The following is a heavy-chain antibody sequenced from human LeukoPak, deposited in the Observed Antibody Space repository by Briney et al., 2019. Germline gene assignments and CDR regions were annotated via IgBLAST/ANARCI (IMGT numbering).Heavy chain of an antibody. V-gene: IGHV4-59*01. J-gene: IGHJ4*02. CDR3: ARGGWELELDY. Sequence: PSETLSLTCTVTGGSISNYYWSWIRQPPGKGLEWIGYNYTSGSTNCNPSLKSRVTMSIDTSKNRFSLKLSSVTAADTAVYYCARGGWELELDYWGQGILATVSS. CDR1: GGSISNYY. CDR2: NYTSGST. D-gene: IGHD1-26*01.